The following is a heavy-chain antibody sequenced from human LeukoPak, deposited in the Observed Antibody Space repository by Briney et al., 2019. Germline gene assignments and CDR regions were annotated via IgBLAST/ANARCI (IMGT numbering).Heavy chain of an antibody. D-gene: IGHD3-22*01. Sequence: ASVKVSCKASGYTFTDYYMHWVRQAPGQGLEWMGGFDPEDGETIYAQKFQGRVTMTTDTSTSTAYMELRSLRSDDTAVYYCAREGLGYYDSSGYDYWGQGTLVTVSS. J-gene: IGHJ4*02. CDR1: GYTFTDYY. CDR2: FDPEDGET. CDR3: AREGLGYYDSSGYDY. V-gene: IGHV1-24*01.